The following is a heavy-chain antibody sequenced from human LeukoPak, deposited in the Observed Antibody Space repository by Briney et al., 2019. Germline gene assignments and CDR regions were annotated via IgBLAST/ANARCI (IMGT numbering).Heavy chain of an antibody. CDR3: ARYRPYDSLFDP. Sequence: GGSLRLSCAASGFTVSHNYMSWVRQAPGEGLEWVSVIYSGGSTYHADSVRGRFTISRDNSKNTLFLQMNSLRAEDTAVYYCARYRPYDSLFDPWGQGTLVAVSS. D-gene: IGHD3-16*01. V-gene: IGHV3-66*01. CDR2: IYSGGST. CDR1: GFTVSHNY. J-gene: IGHJ5*02.